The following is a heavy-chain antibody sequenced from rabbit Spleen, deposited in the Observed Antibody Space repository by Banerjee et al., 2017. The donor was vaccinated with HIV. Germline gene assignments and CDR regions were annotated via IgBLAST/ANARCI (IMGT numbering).Heavy chain of an antibody. V-gene: IGHV1S40*01. D-gene: IGHD1-1*01. CDR1: GFSFSGDFW. Sequence: QSLEESGGDLVKPGASLTLTCTASGFSFSGDFWICWVRQAPGKGLEWIGCISASSGRTVYTSWAKGRFTISKTSSTTVTLQMSSLTAADTATYFCARNYVSAFDPWGPGTLVTVS. J-gene: IGHJ2*01. CDR2: ISASSGRT. CDR3: ARNYVSAFDP.